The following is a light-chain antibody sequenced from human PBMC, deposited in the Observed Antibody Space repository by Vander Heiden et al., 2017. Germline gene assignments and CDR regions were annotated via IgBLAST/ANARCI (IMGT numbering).Light chain of an antibody. CDR2: EDN. CDR3: QSYDSSNWV. Sequence: NFMLTQPHSVSESPGKTVTISCTRSSGSIASNYVQWYQQRPGSSPTTVIYEDNQRPSGVPDRFSGSIDSSSTSASLTISGLKTEDEADYYCQSYDSSNWVFGGGTKLTVL. CDR1: SGSIASNY. J-gene: IGLJ3*02. V-gene: IGLV6-57*01.